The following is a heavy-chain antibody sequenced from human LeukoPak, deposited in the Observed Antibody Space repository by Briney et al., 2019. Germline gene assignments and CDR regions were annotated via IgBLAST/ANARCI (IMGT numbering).Heavy chain of an antibody. J-gene: IGHJ4*02. Sequence: SETLSLTCTVSGGSISSYYWSWIRQPAGKGLEWIGRIYTSGSTNYNPSLKSRVTMSVDTSKNQFSLKLSSVTAADTAVYYCAREVRVCSSTSCATRFDYWGQGTLVTVSS. V-gene: IGHV4-4*07. CDR3: AREVRVCSSTSCATRFDY. D-gene: IGHD2-2*01. CDR1: GGSISSYY. CDR2: IYTSGST.